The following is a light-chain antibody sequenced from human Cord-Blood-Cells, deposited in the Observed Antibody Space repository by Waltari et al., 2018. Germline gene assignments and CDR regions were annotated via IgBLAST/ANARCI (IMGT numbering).Light chain of an antibody. V-gene: IGLV3-25*03. CDR2: KDS. Sequence: SYELTQPPSVSVSPGQTARITCSGDALPKQYAYWYQQKPGQAPVLVIYKDSERPPGTTVTLTISGVQAEDEADYYCQSADSSGTYVFGTGTKVTVL. CDR1: ALPKQY. J-gene: IGLJ1*01. CDR3: QSADSSGTYV.